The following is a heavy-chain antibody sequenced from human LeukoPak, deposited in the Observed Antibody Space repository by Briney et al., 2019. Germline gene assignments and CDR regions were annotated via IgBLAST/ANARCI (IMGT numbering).Heavy chain of an antibody. V-gene: IGHV3-30-3*01. Sequence: PGRSLRLSCEASGFPFSGYAMHWVRQAPGKGLEWVAVISYDGSNTYCADSVKGRFTISRDNAKNTLSLQMNSLRAEDTTVYFCARGRSSSSTWYPPFDYWGQGALVTVSS. CDR3: ARGRSSSSTWYPPFDY. D-gene: IGHD6-13*01. J-gene: IGHJ4*02. CDR2: ISYDGSNT. CDR1: GFPFSGYA.